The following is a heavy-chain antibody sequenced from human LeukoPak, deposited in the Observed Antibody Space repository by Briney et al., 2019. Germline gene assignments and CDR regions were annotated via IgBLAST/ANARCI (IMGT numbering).Heavy chain of an antibody. Sequence: PGGSLRLSCAASGFTFSSYWMHWVRQAPGKGLVWVSRINSDGSSTSYADSVKGRFTISRDNAKNTLYLQVNSLRAEDTAVYYCARESGDYSNRDYWGQGTLVTVSS. V-gene: IGHV3-74*01. D-gene: IGHD4-11*01. CDR3: ARESGDYSNRDY. J-gene: IGHJ4*02. CDR2: INSDGSST. CDR1: GFTFSSYW.